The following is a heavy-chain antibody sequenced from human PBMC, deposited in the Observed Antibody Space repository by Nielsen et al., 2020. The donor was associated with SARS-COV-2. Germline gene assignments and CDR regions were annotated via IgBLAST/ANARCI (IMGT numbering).Heavy chain of an antibody. D-gene: IGHD7-27*01. CDR1: GFTISSSF. J-gene: IGHJ6*02. Sequence: GSLKISCGASGFTISSSFMSWVRQAAGEGLDWVSVIYTDGSTSYADSVKGRFTVSRDNSKNTLYLQMNSLRAEDTAMYYCARDNWGRMDVWGQGTTVTVSS. CDR3: ARDNWGRMDV. V-gene: IGHV3-66*01. CDR2: IYTDGST.